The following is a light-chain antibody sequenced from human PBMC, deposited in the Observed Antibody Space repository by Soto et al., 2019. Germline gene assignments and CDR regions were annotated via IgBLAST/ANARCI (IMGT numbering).Light chain of an antibody. CDR3: QQYKSWPIT. CDR1: QSVDTN. J-gene: IGKJ5*01. V-gene: IGKV3D-15*01. CDR2: GVS. Sequence: EIVMTQSPATLSPSPGDTATLSCRASQSVDTNLAWYVQKPGQAPRRLMYGVSTWGTGVTARFSGSGSGTEFTLTISSLQSEDFAIYYCQQYKSWPITFGQGTRLEIK.